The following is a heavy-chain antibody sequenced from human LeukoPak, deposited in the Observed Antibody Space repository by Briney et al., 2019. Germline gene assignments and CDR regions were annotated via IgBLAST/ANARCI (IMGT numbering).Heavy chain of an antibody. Sequence: PGGSLRLSCAASGFTFRTYWMTWVRQAPGKGLEWVANIKEDGSEKSYVDSVKGRFTISRDNAKNSLYLQMNSLRAEDTAVYYCARAGNWAFDIWGQGTMVTVSP. CDR2: IKEDGSEK. CDR3: ARAGNWAFDI. J-gene: IGHJ3*02. D-gene: IGHD1-26*01. V-gene: IGHV3-7*03. CDR1: GFTFRTYW.